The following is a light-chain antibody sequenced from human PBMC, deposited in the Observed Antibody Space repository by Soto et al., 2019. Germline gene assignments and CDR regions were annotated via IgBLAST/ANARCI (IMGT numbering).Light chain of an antibody. CDR2: EAT. CDR1: TSTVATYDL. J-gene: IGLJ3*02. CDR3: SSCAGSVAGYVM. V-gene: IGLV2-23*01. Sequence: QSALTQPASVSGSPGQSISISCTGTTSTVATYDLVSWYQQHPGKAPRLLIYEATKRHSGTSNRFSGSKSGNTASLTISGLQSEDEADYYCSSCAGSVAGYVMFGGGTKLTVL.